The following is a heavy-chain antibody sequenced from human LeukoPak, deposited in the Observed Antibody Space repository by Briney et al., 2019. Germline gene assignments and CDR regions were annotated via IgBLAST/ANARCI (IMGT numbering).Heavy chain of an antibody. Sequence: PSETLSLNCTVSGGSISSSSYYWGWIRQPPGKGLEWIGSIYYSGSTYYNPSLKSRVTVSVDTSKNQFSLKLSSVTAADTAVYYCARLVSGWFDPWGQGTLVTVSS. CDR1: GGSISSSSYY. CDR3: ARLVSGWFDP. D-gene: IGHD3-10*01. CDR2: IYYSGST. J-gene: IGHJ5*02. V-gene: IGHV4-39*01.